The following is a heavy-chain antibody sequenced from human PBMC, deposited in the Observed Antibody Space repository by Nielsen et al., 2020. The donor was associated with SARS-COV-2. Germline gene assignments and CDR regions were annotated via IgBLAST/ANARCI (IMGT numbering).Heavy chain of an antibody. V-gene: IGHV3-48*02. CDR1: GFTFSSYS. J-gene: IGHJ6*03. CDR3: AREDIVVVPATHSGYYYMDV. CDR2: ISSSSSTI. D-gene: IGHD2-2*01. Sequence: GESLKISCAASGFTFSSYSMNWVRQAPGKGLEWVSYISSSSSTIYYADSVKGRFTISRDNAKNSLYLQMNSLRDEDTAVYYCAREDIVVVPATHSGYYYMDVWGKGTTVTVSS.